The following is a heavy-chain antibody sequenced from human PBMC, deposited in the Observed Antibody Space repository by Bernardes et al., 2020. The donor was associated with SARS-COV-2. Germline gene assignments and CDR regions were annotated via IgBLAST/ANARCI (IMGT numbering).Heavy chain of an antibody. V-gene: IGHV2-70*04. D-gene: IGHD3-22*01. CDR2: IDWDNDE. CDR3: ARISRECSSRGCYFAD. Sequence: PTLVTPTQTLTLTCTFSGFSLNTAEMRVSWIRQPPGKALEWLARIDWDNDEFYSTSLTTRLTISKDTSKNQVVLTMTNMDPVDTGTYYCARISRECSSRGCYFADWGQGTLVTVSS. J-gene: IGHJ4*02. CDR1: GFSLNTAEMR.